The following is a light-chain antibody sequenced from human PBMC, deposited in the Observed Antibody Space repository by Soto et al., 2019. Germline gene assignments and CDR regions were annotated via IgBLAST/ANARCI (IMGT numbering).Light chain of an antibody. J-gene: IGKJ1*01. Sequence: EIVLTQSPGTLSLSPGERATLSCRASQSVSSSYLAWYQQKPGQAPRLLIYGASSRATGIPDRFSGSGSGTAFTLTSSRLEPEDFAVYYCQQYGSSQSFGQGTKVEIK. CDR2: GAS. CDR1: QSVSSSY. CDR3: QQYGSSQS. V-gene: IGKV3-20*01.